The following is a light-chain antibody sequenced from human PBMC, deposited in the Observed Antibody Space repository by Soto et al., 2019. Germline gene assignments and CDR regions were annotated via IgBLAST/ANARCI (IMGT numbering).Light chain of an antibody. CDR2: DAS. J-gene: IGKJ3*01. CDR1: QSVSSY. Sequence: EIVLTQSPATLSLSPGERATLSCRASQSVSSYLAWYRQKPGQAPRLLIYDASNRATGIPARFSGSGSGTDFTLTIRSLEHEDFAVYYCPQRSNWPPAFTFGPGTKVDIK. CDR3: PQRSNWPPAFT. V-gene: IGKV3-11*01.